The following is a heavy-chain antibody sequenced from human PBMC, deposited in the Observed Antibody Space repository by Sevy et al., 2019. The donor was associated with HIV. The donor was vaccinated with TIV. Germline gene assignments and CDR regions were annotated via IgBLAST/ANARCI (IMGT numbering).Heavy chain of an antibody. V-gene: IGHV1-18*01. CDR1: GYTFTSYG. Sequence: ASVKVSCKASGYTFTSYGISWVRQAPGQGLEWMGWISAYNGNTNYAQKLQGRVTMTTDTSTSTAYMELRSLRSDDTAVYYCGYCSSTSSWFDPWGQGTLVTVSS. J-gene: IGHJ5*02. D-gene: IGHD2-2*01. CDR2: ISAYNGNT. CDR3: GYCSSTSSWFDP.